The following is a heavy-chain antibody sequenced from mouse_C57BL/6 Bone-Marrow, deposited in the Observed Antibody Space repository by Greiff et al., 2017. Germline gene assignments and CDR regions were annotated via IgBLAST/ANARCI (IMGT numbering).Heavy chain of an antibody. Sequence: QVLLKQPGAELVKPGASVKLSCKASGYTFTSYWLQWVKQRPGQGLEWIGEIDPSDSYTNYNQKFKGKATLTVDTSSSTAYMQLSSLTSEDSAVYYCARGGYDYDGDYFDYWGQGTTLTVSS. CDR1: GYTFTSYW. D-gene: IGHD2-4*01. CDR2: IDPSDSYT. V-gene: IGHV1-50*01. J-gene: IGHJ2*01. CDR3: ARGGYDYDGDYFDY.